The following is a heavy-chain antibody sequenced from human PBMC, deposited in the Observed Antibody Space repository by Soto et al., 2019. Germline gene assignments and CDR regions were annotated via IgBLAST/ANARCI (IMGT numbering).Heavy chain of an antibody. CDR3: AKPPDYNWNDY. CDR1: GFTFSNYA. CDR2: VSGSGGST. J-gene: IGHJ4*02. V-gene: IGHV3-23*01. D-gene: IGHD1-20*01. Sequence: EVQLLESGGGLVQPGGSLRLSCAASGFTFSNYAMSWVRQAPGKGLEWISAVSGSGGSTYYADSVKGRFTISRDNSKDTLYLQMSNLRAEDTAVYYCAKPPDYNWNDYWGQGTLVTVSS.